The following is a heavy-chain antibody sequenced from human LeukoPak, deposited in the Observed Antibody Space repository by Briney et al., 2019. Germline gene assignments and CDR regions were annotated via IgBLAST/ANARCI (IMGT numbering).Heavy chain of an antibody. Sequence: SSQTLSLTCAVSGGSISSGGYSWSWIRQPPGKGLEWIGYIYHSGSTYYNPSLKSRVTISVDRSKNQFSLKLSSVTAADTAVYYCARTYYYDSSGYPDAFDIWGQGTMVTVSS. J-gene: IGHJ3*02. D-gene: IGHD3-22*01. CDR3: ARTYYYDSSGYPDAFDI. V-gene: IGHV4-30-2*01. CDR2: IYHSGST. CDR1: GGSISSGGYS.